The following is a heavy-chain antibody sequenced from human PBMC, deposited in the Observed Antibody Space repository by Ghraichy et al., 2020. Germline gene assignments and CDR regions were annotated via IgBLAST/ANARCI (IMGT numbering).Heavy chain of an antibody. J-gene: IGHJ6*02. CDR1: GFTFSSYG. D-gene: IGHD6-13*01. V-gene: IGHV3-30*18. Sequence: LSLTCAASGFTFSSYGMHWVRQAPGKGLEWVAVISYDGSNKYYADSVKGRFTISRDNSKNTLYLQMNSLRAEDTAVYYCAKDIQSRSYYYGMDVWGRGTTVTVSS. CDR2: ISYDGSNK. CDR3: AKDIQSRSYYYGMDV.